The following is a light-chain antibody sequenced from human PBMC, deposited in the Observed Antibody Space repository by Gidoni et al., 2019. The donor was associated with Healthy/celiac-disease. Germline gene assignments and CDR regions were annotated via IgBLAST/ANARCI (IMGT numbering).Light chain of an antibody. CDR2: DAS. Sequence: DLHMTRSPCSLSASVGDRVTITCQASQDISNYLNWYQQKPGKAPKLLIYDASNLETGVPSRFSGSGSGTDFTFTISSLQPEDIATYYCQQYDNLPRFTFGPGTKVDIK. CDR3: QQYDNLPRFT. V-gene: IGKV1-33*01. CDR1: QDISNY. J-gene: IGKJ3*01.